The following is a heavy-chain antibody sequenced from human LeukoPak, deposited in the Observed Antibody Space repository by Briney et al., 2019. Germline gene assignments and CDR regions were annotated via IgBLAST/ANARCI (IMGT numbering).Heavy chain of an antibody. V-gene: IGHV4-4*07. CDR2: IYASGST. CDR3: EREGGSHDSFDP. D-gene: IGHD1-26*01. J-gene: IGHJ5*02. CDR1: GGSMSFYY. Sequence: SETLSLTCTVSGGSMSFYYWSWIRQPAGKGLEWIGRIYASGSTYYNPLLKSRLTMSVDTSKNQFSLKLTSVTAADTAVYYCEREGGSHDSFDPWGQGTLVTVSS.